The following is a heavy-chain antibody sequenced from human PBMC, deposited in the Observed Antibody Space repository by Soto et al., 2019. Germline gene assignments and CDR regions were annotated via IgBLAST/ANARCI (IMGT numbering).Heavy chain of an antibody. V-gene: IGHV3-21*06. J-gene: IGHJ4*02. CDR2: ITPSSSYM. CDR3: AREGSCREFDY. CDR1: GFTFSSYS. Sequence: EVQLVESGGGRVKPGGSLRLSCAASGFTFSSYSLNWVRQAPGRGLEWVSSITPSSSYMFYADSVKGRFTISRDYANNSLYLQMNSLRVEDTAVYYCAREGSCREFDYWGQGTLVTVSS. D-gene: IGHD6-13*01.